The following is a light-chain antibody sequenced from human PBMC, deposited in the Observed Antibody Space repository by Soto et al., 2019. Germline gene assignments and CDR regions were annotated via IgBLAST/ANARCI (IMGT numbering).Light chain of an antibody. CDR2: GAS. Sequence: AIHLTQSPSSLSSSVGDIVTITFRASQDISTALAWYQQKPGKPPKVLIYGASTLENGVPSRFSGSGSGTDFTLTISSLQPEDFATYYCQQLDTYPPFGPGTKVDIK. J-gene: IGKJ3*01. CDR1: QDISTA. CDR3: QQLDTYPP. V-gene: IGKV1-13*02.